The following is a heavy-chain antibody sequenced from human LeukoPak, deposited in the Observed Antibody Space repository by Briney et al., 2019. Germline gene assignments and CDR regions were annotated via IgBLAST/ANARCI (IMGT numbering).Heavy chain of an antibody. J-gene: IGHJ4*02. CDR3: ARDYYGSVDY. CDR1: GFTSSNYW. V-gene: IGHV3-74*01. CDR2: ISSDGRTT. D-gene: IGHD3-10*01. Sequence: PGRSLRLSCAASGFTSSNYWMTWVRQAPGKGLLWVTRISSDGRTTNYADSVKGRFTISRDNAKNTMQLQINSLRVEDTAVYYCARDYYGSVDYWGQGALVTVSP.